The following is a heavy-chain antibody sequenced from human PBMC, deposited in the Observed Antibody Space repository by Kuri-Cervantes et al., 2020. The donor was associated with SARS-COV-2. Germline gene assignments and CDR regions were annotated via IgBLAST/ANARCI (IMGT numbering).Heavy chain of an antibody. CDR2: IRYDGSNK. V-gene: IGHV3-30*02. D-gene: IGHD2-2*01. Sequence: GGSLRLSCAASGFTFSSYGMHWVRQAPGKGLEWVAFIRYDGSNKYYADSVKGRFTISRDSSKNTLYLQMNSLRAEDTAVYYCAKGSASWASYIDNWGQGTLVTVSS. CDR1: GFTFSSYG. J-gene: IGHJ4*02. CDR3: AKGSASWASYIDN.